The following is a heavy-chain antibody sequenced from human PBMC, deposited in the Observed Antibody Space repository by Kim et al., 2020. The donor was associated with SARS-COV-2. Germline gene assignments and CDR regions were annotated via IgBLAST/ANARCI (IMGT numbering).Heavy chain of an antibody. CDR1: GFSLSTSGMC. CDR2: IDWDDDK. D-gene: IGHD4-17*01. CDR3: ARSGGDYGGNGGAFDI. V-gene: IGHV2-70*11. Sequence: SGPTLVNPTQTLTLTCTFSGFSLSTSGMCVSWIRQPPGKALEWLARIDWDDDKYYSTSLKTRLTISKDTSKNQVVLTMTNMDPVDTATYYCARSGGDYGGNGGAFDIWGQGTMVTGFS. J-gene: IGHJ3*02.